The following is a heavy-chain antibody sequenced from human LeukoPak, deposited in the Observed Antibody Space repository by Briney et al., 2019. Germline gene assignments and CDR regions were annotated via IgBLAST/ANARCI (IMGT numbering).Heavy chain of an antibody. Sequence: ASVKVSCKVSGYTLTELSMHWVRQAPGKGLEWMGGFDPEDGETIYAQKFQGRVTMTEDTSTDTAYMELSSLRSEDTAVYYCATVGYYDFWSGSTLTNRFDPWGQGTLVTVPS. CDR2: FDPEDGET. V-gene: IGHV1-24*01. CDR1: GYTLTELS. D-gene: IGHD3-3*01. J-gene: IGHJ5*02. CDR3: ATVGYYDFWSGSTLTNRFDP.